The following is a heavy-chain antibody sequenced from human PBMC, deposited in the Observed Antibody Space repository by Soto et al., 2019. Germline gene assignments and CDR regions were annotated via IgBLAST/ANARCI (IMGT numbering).Heavy chain of an antibody. V-gene: IGHV3-66*01. CDR3: ATTLYGSGTYYSSYPHLF. CDR1: GFTVNTNY. J-gene: IGHJ1*01. D-gene: IGHD3-10*01. Sequence: GGSLRLSCAASGFTVNTNYMSWVRQAPGKGLEWVSVIYSGGSTYYADSVKGRFTISRDNSKNTLYLQMNSLRAEDTAVYYCATTLYGSGTYYSSYPHLFWGQGTLVTVSS. CDR2: IYSGGST.